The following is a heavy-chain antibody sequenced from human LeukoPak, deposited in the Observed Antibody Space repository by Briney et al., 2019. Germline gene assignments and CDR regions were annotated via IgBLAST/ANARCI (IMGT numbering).Heavy chain of an antibody. V-gene: IGHV1-18*01. Sequence: GASVKVSCKASGYTFTSYIISWVRQAPGQGLEWMGWINAYNGNTDYAQRVQGRVTMTTDTSTSTAYMELRSLRSDDRAVYYCARDRHIAAAVYYYYMDVWGKGTPVTVSS. J-gene: IGHJ6*03. CDR2: INAYNGNT. CDR3: ARDRHIAAAVYYYYMDV. D-gene: IGHD6-13*01. CDR1: GYTFTSYI.